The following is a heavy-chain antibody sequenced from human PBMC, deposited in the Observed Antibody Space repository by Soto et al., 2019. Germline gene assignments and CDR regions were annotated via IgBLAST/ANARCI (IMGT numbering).Heavy chain of an antibody. J-gene: IGHJ6*02. D-gene: IGHD3-16*01. V-gene: IGHV5-51*01. CDR3: ARHALHGGGHGHGMDV. Sequence: SLKISCTGSGYSFTSYWINWVRQMPGKCLEWMGIIYPGDSDTRYSPSFQGQLTISADKSLSTAYLQWNRLKASDTAMYYCARHALHGGGHGHGMDVWRQGATLTV. CDR2: IYPGDSDT. CDR1: GYSFTSYW.